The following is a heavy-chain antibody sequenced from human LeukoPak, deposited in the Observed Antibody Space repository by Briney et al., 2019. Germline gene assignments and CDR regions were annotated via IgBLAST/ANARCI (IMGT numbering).Heavy chain of an antibody. CDR1: GFTFSSYN. J-gene: IGHJ5*02. CDR2: ISTGGGNI. V-gene: IGHV3-21*01. D-gene: IGHD2-8*02. Sequence: GGSLRLSCTASGFTFSSYNMNWVRQAPGKGLEWVACISTGGGNIYYSDSVKGRFTISRDNAENTVYLQTNSLRAEDTAIYYCASLSGVWDTGDNRWFDPWGQRTLVTVSS. CDR3: ASLSGVWDTGDNRWFDP.